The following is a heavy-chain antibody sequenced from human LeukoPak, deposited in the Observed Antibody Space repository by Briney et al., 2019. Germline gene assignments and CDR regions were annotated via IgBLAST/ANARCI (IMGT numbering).Heavy chain of an antibody. V-gene: IGHV4-4*07. CDR2: IYTSGST. CDR3: ARGILLWFGELYFDY. Sequence: SETLSLTCTVSGGSISSYYWSWIRQPAGKGLEWIGRIYTSGSTNYNPSLKSRVTMSVDMSKNQFSLKLSSVTAADTAVYYCARGILLWFGELYFDYWGQGTLVTVSS. CDR1: GGSISSYY. J-gene: IGHJ4*02. D-gene: IGHD3-10*01.